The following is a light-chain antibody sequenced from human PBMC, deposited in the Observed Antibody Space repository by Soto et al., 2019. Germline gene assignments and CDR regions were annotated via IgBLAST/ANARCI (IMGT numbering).Light chain of an antibody. CDR3: QLFGSSPRYT. V-gene: IGKV3-20*01. J-gene: IGKJ2*01. CDR2: AAS. Sequence: EIVLTQSPGTLSLSPGERATLSCRTSESVTSTYLAWYQQKPGQPPRLLIYAASSRATGIPDRFSGSGSGTDFTLTISRLEPGDFAVYFCQLFGSSPRYTFGRGTKLEIK. CDR1: ESVTSTY.